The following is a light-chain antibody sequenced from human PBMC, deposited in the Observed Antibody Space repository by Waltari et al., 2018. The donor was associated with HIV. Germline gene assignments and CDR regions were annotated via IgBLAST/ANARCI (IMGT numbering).Light chain of an antibody. CDR1: QDISNN. CDR3: QQLNGDPFT. CDR2: AAS. Sequence: LTQSPATLSLSPGERVTITCRASQDISNNLAWYQQKPGTVPKLLIYAASTLHSGVPSRFSGSGSGTEFTLTITSLQPDDFATYYCQQLNGDPFTFGPGTKVDIK. J-gene: IGKJ3*01. V-gene: IGKV1-9*01.